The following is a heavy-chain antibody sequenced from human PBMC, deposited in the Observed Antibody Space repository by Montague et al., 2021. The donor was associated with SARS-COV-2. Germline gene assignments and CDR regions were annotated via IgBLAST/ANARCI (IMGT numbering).Heavy chain of an antibody. D-gene: IGHD1-1*01. CDR1: GFTFSNFF. J-gene: IGHJ3*02. Sequence: SLRLSCAASGFTFSNFFINWVRQAPGKGLEWVSSITSSGDYIWYADSLKGRFTGSRDNAKNSVYLQMSSLRAEDTAVYYCARELGGTGAFDIWGQGTAVTVSS. V-gene: IGHV3-21*01. CDR3: ARELGGTGAFDI. CDR2: ITSSGDYI.